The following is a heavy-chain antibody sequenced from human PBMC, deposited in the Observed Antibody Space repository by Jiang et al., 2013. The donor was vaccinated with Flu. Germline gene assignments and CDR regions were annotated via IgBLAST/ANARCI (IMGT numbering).Heavy chain of an antibody. Sequence: QLLESGGGLVQPGGSLRLSCAASGFTFSIYEMNWVRQAPGKGLEWVSYISESGSAIYYADSVKGRFTISRDNAKNSMYLQMNSLRVEDSAIYYCARDALSSGPDYWGQGTLVTVSS. D-gene: IGHD6-19*01. CDR1: GFTFSIYE. V-gene: IGHV3-48*03. CDR2: ISESGSAI. CDR3: ARDALSSGPDY. J-gene: IGHJ4*02.